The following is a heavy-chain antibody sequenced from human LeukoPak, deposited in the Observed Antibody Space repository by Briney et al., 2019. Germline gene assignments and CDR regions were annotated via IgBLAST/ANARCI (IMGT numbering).Heavy chain of an antibody. CDR1: WFTVSSNY. J-gene: IGHJ4*02. CDR2: IYSGGST. V-gene: IGHV3-53*01. Sequence: PGGSLRLSCAASWFTVSSNYMSWVRQAPGKGLEWVSVIYSGGSTYYADSVKGRFTISRDNSKNTLYLQMISLRAEDTAVYYCAKDQGQSLHPPPIDYWGQGTLVTVSS. CDR3: AKDQGQSLHPPPIDY.